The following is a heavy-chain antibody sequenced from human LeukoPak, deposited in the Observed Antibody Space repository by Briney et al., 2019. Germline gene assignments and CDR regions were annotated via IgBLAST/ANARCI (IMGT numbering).Heavy chain of an antibody. CDR3: ARGPQKNGHSSGYPGYFDY. CDR1: GFTFSNYS. Sequence: GGSLRLSCAASGFTFSNYSINWVRQAPGKGLEWVSSISISSSYIYYADSVKGRFTISRDNAKNSLYLQMNSLRAEDTAVYYCARGPQKNGHSSGYPGYFDYWGQGTLVTVSS. J-gene: IGHJ4*02. CDR2: ISISSSYI. V-gene: IGHV3-21*01. D-gene: IGHD3-22*01.